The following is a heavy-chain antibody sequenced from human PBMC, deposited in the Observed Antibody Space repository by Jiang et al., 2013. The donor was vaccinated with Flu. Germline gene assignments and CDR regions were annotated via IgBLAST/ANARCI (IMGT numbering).Heavy chain of an antibody. CDR2: ITPYNGNT. CDR3: ARSPLYGDQYHIDH. V-gene: IGHV1-45*02. D-gene: IGHD3-16*01. Sequence: VQSGAEVKQTGSSVRLSCKASGWTFTYRYLHWVRQAPGQALEWLGWITPYNGNTNYTQKFQDRVTITRESSLTTVYMEMTGLKSEDTAVYYCARSPLYGDQYHIDHWGQGTLITVSS. J-gene: IGHJ4*02. CDR1: GWTFTYRY.